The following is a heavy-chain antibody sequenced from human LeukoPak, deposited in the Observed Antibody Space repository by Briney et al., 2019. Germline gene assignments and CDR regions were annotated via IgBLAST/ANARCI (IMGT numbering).Heavy chain of an antibody. V-gene: IGHV1-24*01. CDR1: GYTLSELS. CDR2: FDPEDGET. CDR3: AREPKGAVAGREFAY. D-gene: IGHD6-19*01. Sequence: ASVKVSCKVSGYTLSELSIHWVRQAPGKGLEWMGGFDPEDGETIYAQKFQGRVTITADKSTSTAYMELSSLRSEDTAVYYCAREPKGAVAGREFAYWGQGTLVTVSS. J-gene: IGHJ4*02.